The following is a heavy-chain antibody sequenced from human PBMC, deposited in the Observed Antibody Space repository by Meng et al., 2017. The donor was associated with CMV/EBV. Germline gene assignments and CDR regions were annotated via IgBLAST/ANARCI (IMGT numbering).Heavy chain of an antibody. V-gene: IGHV4-39*07. D-gene: IGHD3-3*01. J-gene: IGHJ5*02. Sequence: VSGDSITSGPNYWGLIRQAPGKGLEWIGSIYSGGHTFYNPSLRSRVTISVDTSKNQFSLKLSPVTAADTAVYYCARLYYDFWSGYDRWGQGTLVTVSS. CDR2: IYSGGHT. CDR1: GDSITSGPNY. CDR3: ARLYYDFWSGYDR.